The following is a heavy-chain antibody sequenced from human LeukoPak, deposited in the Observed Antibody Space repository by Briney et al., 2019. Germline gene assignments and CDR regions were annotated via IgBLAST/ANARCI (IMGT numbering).Heavy chain of an antibody. V-gene: IGHV3-21*01. CDR2: ISSSSSYI. CDR3: ARDTVAGTGPDY. Sequence: GGSLRLSCAASRFTFSNAWMSWVRQAPGKGLEWVSSISSSSSYIYYADLVKGRFTISRDNAKNSLYLQMNSLRAEDTAVYYCARDTVAGTGPDYWGQGTLVTVSS. CDR1: RFTFSNAW. J-gene: IGHJ4*02. D-gene: IGHD6-19*01.